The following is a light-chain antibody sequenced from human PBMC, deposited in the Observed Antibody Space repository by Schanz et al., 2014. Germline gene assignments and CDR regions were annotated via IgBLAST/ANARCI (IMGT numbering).Light chain of an antibody. CDR2: EVS. CDR1: SSDVGGYNY. V-gene: IGLV2-8*01. J-gene: IGLJ2*01. Sequence: QSVLTQPPSASGSPGQSVTFSCTGTSSDVGGYNYVSWYQQHPGKASKLMIYEVSKRPSGVPDRFSGSKSGNMASLTVSGLQAEDEGDYYCHSYDSFLSAVVFGGGTKLTVL. CDR3: HSYDSFLSAVV.